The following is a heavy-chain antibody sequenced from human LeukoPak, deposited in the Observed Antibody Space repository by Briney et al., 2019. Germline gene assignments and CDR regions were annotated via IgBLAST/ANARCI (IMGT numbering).Heavy chain of an antibody. CDR1: GGSISSYY. CDR2: IYYSGST. Sequence: SETLSLTCTVSGGSISSYYWSWIRQPPGKGLEWIGYIYYSGSTNYNPSLKSRVTISVDTSKNQISLKLSSVTAADTAVYYCARGDYYDSSGHTFDYWGQGTLVTVSS. CDR3: ARGDYYDSSGHTFDY. D-gene: IGHD3-22*01. V-gene: IGHV4-59*01. J-gene: IGHJ4*02.